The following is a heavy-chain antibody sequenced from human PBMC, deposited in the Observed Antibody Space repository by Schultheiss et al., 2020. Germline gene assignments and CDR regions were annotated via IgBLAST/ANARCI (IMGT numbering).Heavy chain of an antibody. Sequence: GGSLRLSCTASGFTFVSYAMNWVRQAPGKGLECVSVISGSGGHIYDADSVKGRFTVSRDNSKNTLYLQMNSLRAEDTAVYYCAKGSRVNYYYYYGMDVWGQGTTVNVSS. J-gene: IGHJ6*02. CDR2: ISGSGGHI. CDR1: GFTFVSYA. V-gene: IGHV3-23*01. CDR3: AKGSRVNYYYYYGMDV. D-gene: IGHD3-3*01.